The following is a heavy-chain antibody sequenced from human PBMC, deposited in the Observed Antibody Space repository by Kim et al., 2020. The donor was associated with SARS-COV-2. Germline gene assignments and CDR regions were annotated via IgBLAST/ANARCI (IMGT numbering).Heavy chain of an antibody. CDR3: ARGLYYYDSSGYYKIDY. D-gene: IGHD3-22*01. J-gene: IGHJ4*02. CDR1: GYTFTAYY. CDR2: INPNSGGT. Sequence: ASVKVSCKASGYTFTAYYMHWVRQAPGQGLEWMGRINPNSGGTNYAQKFQGRVTMTRDTSISTAYMELSRLRSDDTAVYYCARGLYYYDSSGYYKIDYWGQGTLVTVSS. V-gene: IGHV1-2*06.